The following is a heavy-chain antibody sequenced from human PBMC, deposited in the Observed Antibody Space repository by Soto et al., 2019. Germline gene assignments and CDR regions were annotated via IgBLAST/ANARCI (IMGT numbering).Heavy chain of an antibody. CDR1: GFTFSSYS. Sequence: EVQLVESGGGLVQPGGSLRLSCAASGFTFSSYSMNWVRQAPGKGLEWVSYISSSSSTIYYADSVKGRFTISRDNAKNSLYLQMNSLRDEDTAVYYCAREKSGSYDVGVFDPWGQGTLVTVSS. J-gene: IGHJ5*02. V-gene: IGHV3-48*02. D-gene: IGHD1-26*01. CDR2: ISSSSSTI. CDR3: AREKSGSYDVGVFDP.